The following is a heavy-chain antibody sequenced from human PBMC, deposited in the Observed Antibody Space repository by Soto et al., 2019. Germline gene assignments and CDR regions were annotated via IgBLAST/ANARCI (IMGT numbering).Heavy chain of an antibody. CDR1: GFTFGRYD. CDR3: AKMGYSGVGP. CDR2: VSGSGGTS. D-gene: IGHD1-26*01. J-gene: IGHJ5*02. Sequence: GGSLRLSCAASGFTFGRYDMNWVRQAPGKGLEWVSVVSGSGGTSYYADSVKGRFIISRDNSKNTLYLQMNSLRAEDTALYYCAKMGYSGVGPWGQGTLVTVSS. V-gene: IGHV3-23*01.